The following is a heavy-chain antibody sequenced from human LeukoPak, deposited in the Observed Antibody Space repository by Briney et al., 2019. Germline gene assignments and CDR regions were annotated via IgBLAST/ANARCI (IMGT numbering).Heavy chain of an antibody. CDR2: IYYSGST. CDR3: ARDAVVPAAISSYGMDV. J-gene: IGHJ6*02. D-gene: IGHD2-2*01. CDR1: GGSISSGDYY. Sequence: SETLSLTCTVSGGSISSGDYYWSWIRQSPGKGLEWIGYIYYSGSTYYNPSLKSRVTISVDTSKNQFSLKLSSVTAADTAVYYCARDAVVPAAISSYGMDVWGQGTTVTVSS. V-gene: IGHV4-30-4*01.